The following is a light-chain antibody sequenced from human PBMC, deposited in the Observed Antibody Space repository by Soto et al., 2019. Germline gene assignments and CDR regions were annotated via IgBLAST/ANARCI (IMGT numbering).Light chain of an antibody. V-gene: IGLV1-51*01. CDR3: ETGDSGRGVCYV. CDR1: SSNIGNNY. CDR2: DNN. Sequence: QSALTQPPSVSAAPGQKVTISCSGSSSNIGNNYVSWYQQLPGTAPKLLIYDNNRRPSGIPDRFSGSKSGTSATLGITGLQPGDGADFYGETGDSGRGVCYVLESGT. J-gene: IGLJ1*01.